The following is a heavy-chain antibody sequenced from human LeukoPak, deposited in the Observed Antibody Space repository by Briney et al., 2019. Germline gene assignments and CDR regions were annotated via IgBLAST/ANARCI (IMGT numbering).Heavy chain of an antibody. CDR1: GFTFSDYG. CDR2: ISYDGGNK. CDR3: AKVFEVRGARRPKDY. J-gene: IGHJ4*02. Sequence: GGSLRLSCAAPGFTFSDYGMPWVRQAPGKGLEWVALISYDGGNKFYADSVRDRFTISRDNSKNTLFLQMNSLRTEDTAMYYCAKVFEVRGARRPKDYWGQGTLVTVSS. V-gene: IGHV3-30*18. D-gene: IGHD3-10*01.